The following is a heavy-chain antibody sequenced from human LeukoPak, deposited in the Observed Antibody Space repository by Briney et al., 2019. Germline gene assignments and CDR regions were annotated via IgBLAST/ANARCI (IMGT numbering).Heavy chain of an antibody. V-gene: IGHV3-30*18. J-gene: IGHJ4*02. D-gene: IGHD3-9*01. Sequence: GGSLRLSCAASGFTFSSHWMSWVRQAPGKGLEWVAIISYDGSNKYYADSVKGRFTISRDNSKNTLYLQMNSLRAEDTAVYYCAKSCLDTYYDTLTGSDYWGQGTLVTVSS. CDR3: AKSCLDTYYDTLTGSDY. CDR1: GFTFSSHW. CDR2: ISYDGSNK.